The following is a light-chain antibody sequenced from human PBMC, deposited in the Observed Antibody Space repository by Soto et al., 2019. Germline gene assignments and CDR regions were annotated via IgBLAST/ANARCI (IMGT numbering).Light chain of an antibody. CDR1: QSVSSY. J-gene: IGKJ4*01. CDR2: DVS. Sequence: EIVLTQSPATLSLSPGERATLSCRASQSVSSYLAWYQQKPGQAPRLLIYDVSNRATGIPPRFSGSGSETDFTLTISSLEPEDFAVYYCQQRSNWPLTFGGGTKVEIK. CDR3: QQRSNWPLT. V-gene: IGKV3-11*01.